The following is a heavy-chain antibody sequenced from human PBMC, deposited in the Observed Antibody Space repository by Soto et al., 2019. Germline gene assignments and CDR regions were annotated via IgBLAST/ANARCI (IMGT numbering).Heavy chain of an antibody. Sequence: QVQLQESGPGLVKPSETLSLTCTVSGGSISSYYWSWIRQPPGKGLEWIGYIYYSGSTNYNPSLNSRVSISVDATKKPFPLTMISVTDAAPAVYYCAWGGPEGGGYFDYWGQGTLVTVSS. CDR3: AWGGPEGGGYFDY. J-gene: IGHJ4*02. CDR2: IYYSGST. D-gene: IGHD3-16*01. V-gene: IGHV4-59*01. CDR1: GGSISSYY.